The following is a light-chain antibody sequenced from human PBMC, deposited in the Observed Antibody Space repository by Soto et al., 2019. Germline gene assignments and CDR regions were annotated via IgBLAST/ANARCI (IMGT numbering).Light chain of an antibody. J-gene: IGLJ1*01. CDR2: GNN. CDR3: QSYDTSLSGGSV. V-gene: IGLV1-40*01. CDR1: SANIGAGFD. Sequence: QSVLTQSPSVSGAPGQRVSISCTGTSANIGAGFDVHWYQQFPATAPKLLIYGNNNRPSGVPDRFSGSKSGTSASLAITGLQAEDQADYYCQSYDTSLSGGSVFGTGTKLTVL.